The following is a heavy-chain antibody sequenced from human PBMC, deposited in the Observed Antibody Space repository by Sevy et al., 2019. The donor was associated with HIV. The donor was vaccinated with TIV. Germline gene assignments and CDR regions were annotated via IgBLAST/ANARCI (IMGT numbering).Heavy chain of an antibody. CDR2: ISGSSNYI. J-gene: IGHJ4*02. Sequence: GGSLRLSCAASGFTFSSYNMNWVRQAPVKGLEWVSSISGSSNYIYYAESVKGRFIISRDNAKNTLYLQMNSLRADDTAVYYCARGPPDGSYDYFDYWGQGTLVTVSS. V-gene: IGHV3-21*06. CDR3: ARGPPDGSYDYFDY. CDR1: GFTFSSYN. D-gene: IGHD1-26*01.